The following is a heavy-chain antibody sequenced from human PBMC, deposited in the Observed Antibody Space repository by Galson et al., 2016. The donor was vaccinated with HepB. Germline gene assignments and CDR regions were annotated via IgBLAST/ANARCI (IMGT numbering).Heavy chain of an antibody. V-gene: IGHV3-30*02. CDR3: ARDRYSSGWYGYFDA. J-gene: IGHJ4*01. CDR1: GLTFTSYA. CDR2: IRYDGSNK. Sequence: SLRLSCAASGLTFTSYAMHWVRQAPGKGLEWVAYIRYDGSNKFYVDSVRGRFTISRDNSKKTLFLQMSSLTAEDTGVYYCARDRYSSGWYGYFDAWGHGTLVTVSS. D-gene: IGHD6-19*01.